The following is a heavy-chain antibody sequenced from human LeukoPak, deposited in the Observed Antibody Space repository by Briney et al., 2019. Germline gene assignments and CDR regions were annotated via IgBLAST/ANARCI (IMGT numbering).Heavy chain of an antibody. Sequence: ASVKVSCKASGGTFSSYAISWVRQAPGQGLEWMGGIIPIFGKANYEQKYQRRVTITADESTSTAYMELSSLRSEDTAVYYCASSSSSLGYYYYYMDVWGKGTTVTVSS. J-gene: IGHJ6*03. V-gene: IGHV1-69*13. CDR3: ASSSSSLGYYYYYMDV. D-gene: IGHD6-6*01. CDR2: IIPIFGKA. CDR1: GGTFSSYA.